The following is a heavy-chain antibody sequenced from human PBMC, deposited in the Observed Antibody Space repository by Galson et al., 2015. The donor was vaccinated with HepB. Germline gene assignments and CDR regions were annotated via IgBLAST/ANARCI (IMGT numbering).Heavy chain of an antibody. J-gene: IGHJ3*02. CDR1: GFTFSSHA. V-gene: IGHV3-30-3*01. D-gene: IGHD4-11*01. Sequence: SLRLSCAASGFTFSSHALHWVRQAPGEGLEWVAIISYDGNIKNYADSVKGRFTVSRDNFKNTLYLEMNNLRGEDTAVYYCARPPCTTTTPCGAFDIWGQGTMVTVSS. CDR2: ISYDGNIK. CDR3: ARPPCTTTTPCGAFDI.